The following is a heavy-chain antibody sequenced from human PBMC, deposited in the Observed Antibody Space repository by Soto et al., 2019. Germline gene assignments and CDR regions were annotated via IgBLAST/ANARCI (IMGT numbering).Heavy chain of an antibody. CDR1: GFTFSSYA. V-gene: IGHV3-23*01. Sequence: EVQLLESGGGLVQPGESLRLSCAASGFTFSSYAMSWARQAPGKGLEWVSSIGVSSDAYYADSVKGRFTISRDNSRNTLNLKMNGRRAEDPALYYCAKNYFFASGGQEPWSPSPQ. CDR3: AKNYFFAS. CDR2: IGVSSDA. J-gene: IGHJ4*01.